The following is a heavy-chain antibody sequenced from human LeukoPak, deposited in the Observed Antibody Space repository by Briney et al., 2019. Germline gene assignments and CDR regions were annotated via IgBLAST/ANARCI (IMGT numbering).Heavy chain of an antibody. CDR1: GGSISSYY. Sequence: SETLSLTCTVSGGSISSYYWSWIRQPQGKGLEWIGYIYYSGSTNYTPSLKSRVTISVDTSKNQFSLKLSSVTAADTAVYYCARDFGYGDPFEYWGQGTLVTVSS. V-gene: IGHV4-59*01. CDR3: ARDFGYGDPFEY. CDR2: IYYSGST. J-gene: IGHJ4*02. D-gene: IGHD3-3*01.